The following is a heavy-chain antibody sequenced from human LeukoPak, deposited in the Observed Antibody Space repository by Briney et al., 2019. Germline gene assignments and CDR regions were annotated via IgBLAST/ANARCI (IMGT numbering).Heavy chain of an antibody. CDR2: IFYSGST. Sequence: SETRSLTCTVSGGSISSSSYFWGWIRQPPGKGLEWIGSIFYSGSTYYNPSLKSRVTIFVDTSKNQFSLKLSAVTAADTAVYYCARSRGIAAAGRFDPWGQGTLVTVSS. CDR1: GGSISSSSYF. V-gene: IGHV4-39*01. CDR3: ARSRGIAAAGRFDP. D-gene: IGHD6-13*01. J-gene: IGHJ5*02.